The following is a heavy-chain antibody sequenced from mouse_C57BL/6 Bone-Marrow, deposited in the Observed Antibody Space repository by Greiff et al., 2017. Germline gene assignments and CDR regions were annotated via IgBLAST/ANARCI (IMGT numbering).Heavy chain of an antibody. V-gene: IGHV1-81*01. D-gene: IGHD1-1*01. CDR3: ARGTTVEETGEGWFAY. CDR2: IYPRSGNT. CDR1: GYTFTSYG. Sequence: VQVVESGAELARPGASVKLSCKASGYTFTSYGISWVKQRTGQGLEWIGEIYPRSGNTYYNEKFKGKATLTADKSSSTAYMELRRLTSEDSAVYFCARGTTVEETGEGWFAYWGQKSLGTVS. J-gene: IGHJ3*01.